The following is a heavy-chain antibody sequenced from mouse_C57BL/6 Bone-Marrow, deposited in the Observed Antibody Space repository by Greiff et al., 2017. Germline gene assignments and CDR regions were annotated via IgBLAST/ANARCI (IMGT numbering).Heavy chain of an antibody. CDR2: INPNNGGT. Sequence: EVQLQQSGPELVKPGASVKISCKASGYTFTDYYMNWVKQSHGKSLEWIGDINPNNGGTSYNQKFKGKATLTVDKSSSPAYMELRSLTSETSAVYYWARPYGNYWYFDVWGTGTTVTVSS. CDR3: ARPYGNYWYFDV. J-gene: IGHJ1*03. D-gene: IGHD2-1*01. V-gene: IGHV1-26*01. CDR1: GYTFTDYY.